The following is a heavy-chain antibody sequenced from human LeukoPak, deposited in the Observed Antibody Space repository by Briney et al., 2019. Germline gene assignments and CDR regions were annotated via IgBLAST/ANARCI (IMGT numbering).Heavy chain of an antibody. CDR2: ISGSGGST. J-gene: IGHJ4*02. Sequence: PGGSLRLSCAASKFTFGSYAMSWVRQAPGKGLEWVSGISGSGGSTYYADSVRGRFTISRDNSKNTLYLQMNSLRVEDTAVYYCAKDRASVYDILNYGQYFDYWGQGTLVTVSS. CDR3: AKDRASVYDILNYGQYFDY. D-gene: IGHD3-9*01. CDR1: KFTFGSYA. V-gene: IGHV3-23*01.